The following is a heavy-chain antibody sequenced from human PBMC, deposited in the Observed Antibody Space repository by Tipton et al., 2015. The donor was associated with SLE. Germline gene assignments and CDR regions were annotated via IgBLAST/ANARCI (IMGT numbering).Heavy chain of an antibody. D-gene: IGHD2-2*01. CDR2: IYYNGES. J-gene: IGHJ4*02. Sequence: TLSLTCTVSGASVGTSGYFWVWIRQTPGKGLEWIGSIYYNGESHNNPSLKSRVTMSVDTSKNQFSLKLTSVTAADTAVYYCTKHTGFCSSTSCYGVFDYWGQGALVSVSS. V-gene: IGHV4-39*07. CDR3: TKHTGFCSSTSCYGVFDY. CDR1: GASVGTSGYF.